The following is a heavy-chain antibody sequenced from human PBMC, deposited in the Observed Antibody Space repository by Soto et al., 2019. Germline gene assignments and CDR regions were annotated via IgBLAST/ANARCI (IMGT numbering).Heavy chain of an antibody. V-gene: IGHV4-61*01. CDR1: RVSVGSGYYY. J-gene: IGHJ4*02. D-gene: IGHD3-22*01. CDR2: IYYNGGT. CDR3: ARVTRYYYDSSGYYPIFDY. Sequence: PSETLSLTCTVSRVSVGSGYYYWSWIRQPPGRGLEWIGHIYYNGGTNYNPSLKSRVIISADTSKNQFSLKMSAVTAADTAMYYCARVTRYYYDSSGYYPIFDYWGQGTLVTVSS.